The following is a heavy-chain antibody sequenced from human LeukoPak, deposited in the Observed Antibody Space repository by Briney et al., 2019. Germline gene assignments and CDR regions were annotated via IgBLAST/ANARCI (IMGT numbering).Heavy chain of an antibody. CDR1: GGSISSYY. D-gene: IGHD6-19*01. CDR2: IYTSGST. CDR3: ASTSSGWPLYGMDV. J-gene: IGHJ6*02. V-gene: IGHV4-4*07. Sequence: SETLSLTCTVSGGSISSYYWSWIRQPAGKGLEWIGRIYTSGSTNYNPSLKSRVTMSVDTSKNQFSLKLSSVTAADTAVYYCASTSSGWPLYGMDVWGQGTTVTVSS.